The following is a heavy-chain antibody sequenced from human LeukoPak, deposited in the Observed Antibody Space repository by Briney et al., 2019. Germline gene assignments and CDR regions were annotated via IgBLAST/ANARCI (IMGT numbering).Heavy chain of an antibody. D-gene: IGHD6-19*01. V-gene: IGHV4-59*01. CDR2: IYYSGST. Sequence: SETLSLTCTVSGGSISSYYWSWIRQPPGKGLEWIGYIYYSGSTNYNPSLKSRVTVSVDTSKNQFSLKLSSVTAADTAVYYCAREGGSSGWYSAGLGFWFDPWGQGTLVTVSS. CDR1: GGSISSYY. J-gene: IGHJ5*02. CDR3: AREGGSSGWYSAGLGFWFDP.